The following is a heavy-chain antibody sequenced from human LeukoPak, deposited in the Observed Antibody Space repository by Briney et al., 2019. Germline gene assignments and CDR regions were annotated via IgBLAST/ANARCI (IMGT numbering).Heavy chain of an antibody. J-gene: IGHJ4*02. CDR1: GFTFGTYA. D-gene: IGHD3-10*01. Sequence: GGSLRPSCAASGFTFGTYAMSWVRQAPGKGLEWVSAIGGSGDFTYYAEYVRGRFTISRDNSEKTLYLQMNSLRAEDTAVYYCAKADRGWGVITKDWGQGTLVTVSS. V-gene: IGHV3-23*01. CDR3: AKADRGWGVITKD. CDR2: IGGSGDFT.